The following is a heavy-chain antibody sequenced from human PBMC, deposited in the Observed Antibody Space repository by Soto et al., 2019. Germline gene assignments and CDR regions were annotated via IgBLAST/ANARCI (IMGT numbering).Heavy chain of an antibody. CDR2: IYYSGST. D-gene: IGHD6-13*01. J-gene: IGHJ4*02. V-gene: IGHV4-31*03. CDR3: ASGIAAAGTDGVLHY. CDR1: GCSISSGCYY. Sequence: LSLPCTVSGCSISSGCYYWSCFRQHPGKGLEWIGYIYYSGSTYYNPSLKSRVTISVDTSKNQFSLKLSSVTAADTAVYYCASGIAAAGTDGVLHYWGQGTLVTVSS.